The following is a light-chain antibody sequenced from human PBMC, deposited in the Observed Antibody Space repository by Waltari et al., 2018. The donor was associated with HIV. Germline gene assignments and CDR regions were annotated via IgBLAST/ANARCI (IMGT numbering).Light chain of an antibody. CDR1: SSNIGGNF. CDR2: RDN. V-gene: IGLV1-47*01. CDR3: SAWDDSLSGLYV. J-gene: IGLJ1*01. Sequence: QSVLTQPPSAPGTPGQRVTISCSGSSSNIGGNFVYWYQQLPGTAPKLLVYRDNQRPAGLPGRFAGSKSGTSASLAINGLRSEDEADYYCSAWDDSLSGLYVFGTGTKVTVL.